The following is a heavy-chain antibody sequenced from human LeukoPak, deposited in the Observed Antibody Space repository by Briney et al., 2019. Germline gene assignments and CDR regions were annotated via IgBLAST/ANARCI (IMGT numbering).Heavy chain of an antibody. CDR1: GFTSSSYA. V-gene: IGHV3-23*01. Sequence: GGSLRLSCAASGFTSSSYAMSWVRQAPGKGLEWVSAISGSGGSTYNADSVKGRFTISRDNSKNTLYLQMNSLRAEDTALYYCAKGQGNDWFDPWGQGTLVTVSS. D-gene: IGHD4-23*01. CDR2: ISGSGGST. CDR3: AKGQGNDWFDP. J-gene: IGHJ5*02.